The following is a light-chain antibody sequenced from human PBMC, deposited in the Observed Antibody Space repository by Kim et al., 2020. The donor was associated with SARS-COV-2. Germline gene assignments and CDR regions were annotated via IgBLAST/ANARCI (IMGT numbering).Light chain of an antibody. CDR1: GLRNAY. J-gene: IGLJ3*02. CDR2: GKN. Sequence: GQTVRNTCQGDGLRNAYASWYQQKPEQAPILVIYGKNNRPSGIPDRISGSTSGNTASLTITGAQAEDEADYYCNCRDSSGNHLVFGGGTKLTVL. V-gene: IGLV3-19*01. CDR3: NCRDSSGNHLV.